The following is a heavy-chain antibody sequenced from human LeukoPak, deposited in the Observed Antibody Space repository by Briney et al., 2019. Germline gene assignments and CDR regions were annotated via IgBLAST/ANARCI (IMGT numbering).Heavy chain of an antibody. Sequence: ASAKVSCKASGYTFTSYGISWVRQAPGQGLKWMGWISAYNGNTNYAQKLQGRVTMTTDTSTSTAYMELRSLRSDDTAVYYCARDVDYYDSSGHYDYWGQGTLVTVSS. D-gene: IGHD3-22*01. CDR1: GYTFTSYG. CDR2: ISAYNGNT. CDR3: ARDVDYYDSSGHYDY. J-gene: IGHJ4*02. V-gene: IGHV1-18*01.